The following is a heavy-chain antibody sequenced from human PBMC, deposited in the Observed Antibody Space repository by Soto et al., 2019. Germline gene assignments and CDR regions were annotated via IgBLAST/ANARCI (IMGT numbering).Heavy chain of an antibody. V-gene: IGHV4-34*01. CDR2: INHSGST. CDR3: AGGAVAGTWFDP. CDR1: GGSFSGYY. J-gene: IGHJ5*02. D-gene: IGHD6-19*01. Sequence: KTSETLSLTCAVYGGSFSGYYWSWIRQPPGKGLEWIGEINHSGSTNYNPSLKSRVTISVDTSKNQFSLKLSSVTAADTAVYYCAGGAVAGTWFDPWGQGTLVTVSS.